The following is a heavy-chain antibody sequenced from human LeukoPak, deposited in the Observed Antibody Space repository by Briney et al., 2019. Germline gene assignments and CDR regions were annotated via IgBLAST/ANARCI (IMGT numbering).Heavy chain of an antibody. D-gene: IGHD7-27*01. CDR2: ISYDGSNK. V-gene: IGHV3-30*04. CDR3: AKSSFGTGEDY. J-gene: IGHJ4*02. CDR1: GFTFSSYA. Sequence: GGSLRLSCAASGFTFSSYAMHWVRQAPGKGLEWVAVISYDGSNKYYADSVKGRFTIYRDNPKNTLYLQMSSLRADDTAVYYCAKSSFGTGEDYWGQGTLVTVSS.